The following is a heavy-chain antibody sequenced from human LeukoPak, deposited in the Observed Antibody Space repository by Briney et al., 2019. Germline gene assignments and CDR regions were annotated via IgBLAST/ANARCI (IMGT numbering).Heavy chain of an antibody. V-gene: IGHV3-21*01. J-gene: IGHJ3*02. CDR1: GFIFSSYS. CDR3: ARVRDGYKSPFDI. D-gene: IGHD5-24*01. Sequence: GGSLRLSCAASGFIFSSYSMNWVRQAPGKGLEWVSPISSSSSYIYYADSMKGRLTISRDNAKNSLYLQMNSLRAEDTAVYYCARVRDGYKSPFDIWGQGTMVTVSS. CDR2: ISSSSSYI.